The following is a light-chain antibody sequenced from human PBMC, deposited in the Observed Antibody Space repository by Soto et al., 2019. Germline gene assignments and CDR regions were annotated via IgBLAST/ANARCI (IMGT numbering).Light chain of an antibody. V-gene: IGLV2-14*01. Sequence: QSALTQPASVSGSPGQSITISCTGTSSDVGGYNYVSWYQQHPGKAPKLMIYDVSNRPSRVSNRFSGSKSGNTASLTISGLQAEDEADYYCSSYTRSSTSDVFGTGTQLTVL. CDR3: SSYTRSSTSDV. J-gene: IGLJ1*01. CDR2: DVS. CDR1: SSDVGGYNY.